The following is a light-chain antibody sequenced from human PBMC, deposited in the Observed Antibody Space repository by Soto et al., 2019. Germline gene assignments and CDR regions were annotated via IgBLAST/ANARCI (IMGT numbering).Light chain of an antibody. Sequence: EIVLTQSPGTLSLSPGERATLSCRTSQSVSSSYLAWYQQKPGQAPRLLIYGASSRATGIPDRFSGSGSGTDFTLTISRLEPKDFAVYYCQQYGRSWWTFGQGTKVEIK. J-gene: IGKJ1*01. CDR3: QQYGRSWWT. CDR2: GAS. CDR1: QSVSSSY. V-gene: IGKV3-20*01.